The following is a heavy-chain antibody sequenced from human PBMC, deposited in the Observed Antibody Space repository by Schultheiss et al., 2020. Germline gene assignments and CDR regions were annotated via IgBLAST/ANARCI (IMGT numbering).Heavy chain of an antibody. CDR3: ARVRAEVVVAARDRPYYYYYGMDV. V-gene: IGHV3-21*01. Sequence: GESLKISCAASGFTFSSYSMNWVRQAPGKGLEWVSSISSSSSYIYYADSVKGRFTISRDNAKNSLYLQMNSLRAEDTAVYYCARVRAEVVVAARDRPYYYYYGMDVWGKGTTVTVSS. D-gene: IGHD2-15*01. J-gene: IGHJ6*04. CDR2: ISSSSSYI. CDR1: GFTFSSYS.